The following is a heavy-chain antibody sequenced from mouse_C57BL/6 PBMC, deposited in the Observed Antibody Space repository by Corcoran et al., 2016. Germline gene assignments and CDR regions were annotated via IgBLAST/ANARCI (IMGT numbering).Heavy chain of an antibody. J-gene: IGHJ4*01. D-gene: IGHD1-1*01. CDR1: GYTFTTYG. V-gene: IGHV9-3*01. CDR2: INTYSGVP. Sequence: QIQLVQSGPELKKPGETVKISCKASGYTFTTYGMSWVKQAPGKGLKWMGWINTYSGVPTYADDFKGRFAFSLETSASTAYLQINNLKNEDTATYFCARRDYGSLYAMDYWGQGTSVTVSS. CDR3: ARRDYGSLYAMDY.